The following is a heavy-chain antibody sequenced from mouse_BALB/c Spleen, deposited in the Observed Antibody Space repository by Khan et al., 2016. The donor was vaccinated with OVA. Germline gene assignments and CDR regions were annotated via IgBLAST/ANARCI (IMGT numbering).Heavy chain of an antibody. CDR2: INTYTGEP. D-gene: IGHD2-14*01. J-gene: IGHJ4*01. V-gene: IGHV9-3-1*01. CDR1: GFTFTNYG. CDR3: ARVGYNGTMEF. Sequence: QIQLVQSGPELKKPGETVQISCKASGFTFTNYGMNWVRQAPGKGLKWMGWINTYTGEPTFTDDFKGRFAFSLETSASTAYLQINSLKNEDTATYSCARVGYNGTMEFWGQGTAVTVSS.